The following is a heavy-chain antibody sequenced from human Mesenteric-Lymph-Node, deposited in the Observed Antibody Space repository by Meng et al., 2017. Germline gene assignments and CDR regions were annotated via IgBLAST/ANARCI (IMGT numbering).Heavy chain of an antibody. CDR1: GFIFGDYS. J-gene: IGHJ6*02. D-gene: IGHD2-15*01. V-gene: IGHV3-49*02. CDR3: ARERTLVVSGRPRYYGLDV. CDR2: IRSKIYGGTI. Sequence: GASLKISCTASGFIFGDYSMTWVRQAPGKGLEWLSLIRSKIYGGTIEYAASVKDRFTISRDDSKSIAYLQLNGLKTEDTAVYFCARERTLVVSGRPRYYGLDVWGQGTTGNVSS.